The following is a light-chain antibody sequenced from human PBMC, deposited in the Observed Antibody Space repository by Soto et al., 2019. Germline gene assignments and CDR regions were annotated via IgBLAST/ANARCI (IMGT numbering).Light chain of an antibody. CDR1: QSVSRSS. V-gene: IGKV3-20*01. Sequence: EVVLTQSPGTLSLSPGEAATLSCRASQSVSRSSLAWYQQKPGQAPRLLIYSASSRTTGTPDRFSGSGTGTDFTLTISGLEPEYFAVYYCQQHGTSPGTFGQGTKVESK. CDR3: QQHGTSPGT. J-gene: IGKJ1*01. CDR2: SAS.